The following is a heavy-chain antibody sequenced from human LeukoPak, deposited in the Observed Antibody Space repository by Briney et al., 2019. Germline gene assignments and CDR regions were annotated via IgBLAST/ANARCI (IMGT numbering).Heavy chain of an antibody. CDR3: ARDRLHPPRMIAAAGIRASGDIDY. V-gene: IGHV3-21*01. Sequence: PGGSLRLSCAASGFTFSSYSMNWVRQAPGKGLEWVSSISSSSSYIYYADSVKGRFTISRDNAKNSLYLQMNSLRAEDTAVYYCARDRLHPPRMIAAAGIRASGDIDYWGQGTLVTVSS. D-gene: IGHD6-13*01. CDR1: GFTFSSYS. J-gene: IGHJ4*02. CDR2: ISSSSSYI.